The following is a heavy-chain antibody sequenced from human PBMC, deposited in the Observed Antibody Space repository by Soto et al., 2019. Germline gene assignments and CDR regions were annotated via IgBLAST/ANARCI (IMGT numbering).Heavy chain of an antibody. CDR3: ARDYDILTGYNYFDY. J-gene: IGHJ4*02. Sequence: ASVKVSCKASGYTFTGYYMHCVRHAPGLGFEGMGWLNATGGGTNYAQKFQGRVTMNRDTYISTAYMELSRVRSDDMALYYCARDYDILTGYNYFDYWGQGTLVTVSS. D-gene: IGHD3-9*01. CDR2: LNATGGGT. V-gene: IGHV1-2*02. CDR1: GYTFTGYY.